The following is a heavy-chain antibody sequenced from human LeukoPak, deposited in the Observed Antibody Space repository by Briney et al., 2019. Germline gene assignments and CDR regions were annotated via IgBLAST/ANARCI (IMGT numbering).Heavy chain of an antibody. V-gene: IGHV3-7*01. Sequence: PGGSLRLSCAASGFMFSNSWMSWVRQAPGNGLEWVANIGPDGSDKYYVESVRGRFTISRDNAQNSLSLQVNSLRGDDSGVYYCGRWGIAAALDRWGQGTQVTVSS. CDR1: GFMFSNSW. CDR3: GRWGIAAALDR. D-gene: IGHD2-15*01. J-gene: IGHJ5*02. CDR2: IGPDGSDK.